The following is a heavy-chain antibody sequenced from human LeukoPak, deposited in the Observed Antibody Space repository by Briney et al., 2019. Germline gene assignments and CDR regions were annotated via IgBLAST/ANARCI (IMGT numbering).Heavy chain of an antibody. Sequence: GGSLRLSCTASGLTFSTSGFNWVRQAPGKGPEWVASIGPTGSDRYHADSIKGRFTISRDNANNFLYLQMNSLRAEDTAVYYCATETNGRHYDYWGQGTLLTVSP. CDR1: GLTFSTSG. CDR2: IGPTGSDR. J-gene: IGHJ4*02. D-gene: IGHD1-14*01. CDR3: ATETNGRHYDY. V-gene: IGHV3-21*06.